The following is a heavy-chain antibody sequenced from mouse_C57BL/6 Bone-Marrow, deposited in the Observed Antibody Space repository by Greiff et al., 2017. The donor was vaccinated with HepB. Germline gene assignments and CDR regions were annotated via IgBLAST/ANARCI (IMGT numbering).Heavy chain of an antibody. D-gene: IGHD2-4*01. CDR3: ARHDDYDEDYYAMDY. Sequence: QVQLQQSGAELVRPGTSVKVSCKASGYAFTNYLIEWVKQRPGQGLEWIGVINPGGGGTNYNEKFKGKATLTADKSSSTAYMQLSSLTSEDSAVYFCARHDDYDEDYYAMDYWGQGTSVTVSS. J-gene: IGHJ4*01. CDR1: GYAFTNYL. V-gene: IGHV1-54*01. CDR2: INPGGGGT.